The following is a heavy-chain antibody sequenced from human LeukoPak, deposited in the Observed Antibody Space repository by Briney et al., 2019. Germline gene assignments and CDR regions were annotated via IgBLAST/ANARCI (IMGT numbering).Heavy chain of an antibody. V-gene: IGHV3-53*01. Sequence: PGGSLRLSCAASGFTFSSTSMSWVRKAPGKGLEWVSVIHSDGRTSHADSVRGRFTISRDNSKNIVYLQMDRLRAEDTAVYYCAKDPDDRRGLDAFDIWGQGTKVTVS. CDR1: GFTFSSTS. D-gene: IGHD3-9*01. CDR2: IHSDGRT. J-gene: IGHJ3*02. CDR3: AKDPDDRRGLDAFDI.